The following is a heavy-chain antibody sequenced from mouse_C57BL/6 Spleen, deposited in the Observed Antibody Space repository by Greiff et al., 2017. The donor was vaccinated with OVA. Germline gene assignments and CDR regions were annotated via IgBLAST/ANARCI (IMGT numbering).Heavy chain of an antibody. CDR1: GYTFPSYW. D-gene: IGHD2-4*01. CDR3: ARLDLYYDYYFDY. V-gene: IGHV1-55*01. J-gene: IGHJ2*01. CDR2: IYPGSGST. Sequence: QVQLQQPGAELVKPGASVKMSCKASGYTFPSYWITWVKQRPGQGLEWIGDIYPGSGSTTYNEKFKSKATLTVDTSSSTAYMQLSSLTSEDSAVYYGARLDLYYDYYFDYWGQGTTLTVSA.